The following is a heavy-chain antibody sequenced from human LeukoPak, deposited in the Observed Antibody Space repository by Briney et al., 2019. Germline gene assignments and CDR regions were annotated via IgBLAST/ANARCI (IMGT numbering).Heavy chain of an antibody. V-gene: IGHV1-2*02. Sequence: ASVKVSCKASRYIFTNYYIHWVRQAPGQGLEWMGWINPNNGGTKYAQKFQGRVTMTSDTSISTAYMELSRLRSDDTALYYCVRDRGSSWFADYWGQGTLVTVSS. D-gene: IGHD6-13*01. J-gene: IGHJ4*02. CDR1: RYIFTNYY. CDR2: INPNNGGT. CDR3: VRDRGSSWFADY.